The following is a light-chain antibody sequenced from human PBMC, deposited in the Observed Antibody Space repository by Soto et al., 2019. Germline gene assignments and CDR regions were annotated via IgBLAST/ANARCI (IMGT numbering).Light chain of an antibody. CDR1: TGAVTGGHY. CDR3: LLSSSGARIVV. V-gene: IGLV7-46*01. Sequence: QAVVTQEPSLTVSPGGTVTLTCGSSTGAVTGGHYHYWLQQRPGQGPRTLIYDKNNKHSWTPARFSGSLLGGKAALTLSGAQPEDEAEDYCLLSSSGARIVVFGGGTKLTVL. CDR2: DKN. J-gene: IGLJ2*01.